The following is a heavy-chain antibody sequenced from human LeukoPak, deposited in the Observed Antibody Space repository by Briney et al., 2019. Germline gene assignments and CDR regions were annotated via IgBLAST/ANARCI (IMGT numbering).Heavy chain of an antibody. J-gene: IGHJ4*02. D-gene: IGHD1-1*01. V-gene: IGHV4-38-2*02. CDR2: IHPSGTM. Sequence: SETLSLTCAVSGFSISSGYYWGWIRQPPGKGLEWIGNIHPSGTMFHNSSLNSRVTMSIDTSKNQFSLKLSSVIAADTAVYYCAREAERRVVNWGQGTLVTVSS. CDR3: AREAERRVVN. CDR1: GFSISSGYY.